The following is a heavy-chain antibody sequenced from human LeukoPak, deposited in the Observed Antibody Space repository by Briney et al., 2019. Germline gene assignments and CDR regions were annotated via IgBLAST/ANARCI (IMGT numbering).Heavy chain of an antibody. CDR1: GGSISTTNYY. Sequence: SETLSLTCTVSGGSISTTNYYWGWIRQPPGRDLEWIGSIYSSGNTYYNPSLESRVAISVDTSKNQLSLKLTSATAADTSVYYCARHSGLRSPFDPWGQGTLVTVSS. D-gene: IGHD3-3*01. CDR2: IYSSGNT. J-gene: IGHJ5*02. V-gene: IGHV4-39*01. CDR3: ARHSGLRSPFDP.